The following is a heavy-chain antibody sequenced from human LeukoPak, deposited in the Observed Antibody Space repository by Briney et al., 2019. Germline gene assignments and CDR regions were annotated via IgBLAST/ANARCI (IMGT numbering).Heavy chain of an antibody. Sequence: GGSLRLSCAASGFTFSSYSMNWVRQAPGKGLEWVAVISYDGSNKYYADSVKGRFTISRDNSKNTLYLQMNNLRAEDTAVYYCAKVPYGDYENFFDYWGQGTLVTVSS. D-gene: IGHD4-17*01. CDR3: AKVPYGDYENFFDY. J-gene: IGHJ4*02. CDR2: ISYDGSNK. CDR1: GFTFSSYS. V-gene: IGHV3-30*18.